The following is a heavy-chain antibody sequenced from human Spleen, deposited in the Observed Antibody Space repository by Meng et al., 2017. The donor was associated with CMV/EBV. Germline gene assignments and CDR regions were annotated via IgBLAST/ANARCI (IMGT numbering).Heavy chain of an antibody. J-gene: IGHJ4*02. CDR2: IYWDDDK. CDR1: GFSLSTSGMG. Sequence: QITLKESGPTLVKPTQTLTLTSPFPGFSLSTSGMGVGWIRHPPGKDLEWLALIYWDDDKRYSPSLKSRLTITKDTSKNQVVLTMTNMEPVDTATYYCAHRDYCSGGTCTFDYWGQGTLVTVPS. CDR3: AHRDYCSGGTCTFDY. D-gene: IGHD2-15*01. V-gene: IGHV2-5*02.